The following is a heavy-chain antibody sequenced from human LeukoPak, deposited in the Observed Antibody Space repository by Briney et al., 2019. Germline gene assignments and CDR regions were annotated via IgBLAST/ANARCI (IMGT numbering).Heavy chain of an antibody. D-gene: IGHD5-18*01. V-gene: IGHV3-48*03. CDR2: ISSSGSTI. CDR3: AQIYTYGSSQFDY. J-gene: IGHJ4*02. CDR1: GFTFSNYE. Sequence: GGSLRLSCAASGFTFSNYEMNWVRQAPGKGLQWVSYISSSGSTIYYADSVKGRFTISRDNAKNSLYLQMNSLRAEDTAVYYCAQIYTYGSSQFDYWGQGTLVTVSS.